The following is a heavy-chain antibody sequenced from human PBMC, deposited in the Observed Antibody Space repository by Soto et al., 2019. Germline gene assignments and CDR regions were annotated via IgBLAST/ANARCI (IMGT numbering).Heavy chain of an antibody. CDR2: IIPVFQTA. V-gene: IGHV1-69*01. Sequence: QEQLVQSGAEVKKPGSSVTVSCKASGGLFISYPISWVLQVPGQGLEWMGGIIPVFQTAYYTQRFQGRVTITADESTNTADMELSSLRSEDTAIYYCARGGSGYTWFNEFWGQGTLVTVSS. D-gene: IGHD3-22*01. CDR3: ARGGSGYTWFNEF. CDR1: GGLFISYP. J-gene: IGHJ4*02.